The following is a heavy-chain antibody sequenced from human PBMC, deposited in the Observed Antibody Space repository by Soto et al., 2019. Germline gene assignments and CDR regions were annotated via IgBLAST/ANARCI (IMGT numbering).Heavy chain of an antibody. V-gene: IGHV4-30-4*01. CDR3: ARDMGSAMTTRIFDH. D-gene: IGHD4-17*01. Sequence: QVLVQESGPGLVKPSQTLTLSCTVSGGSVDSGNHYWNWIRQPPGKGLEWVGYIYYGESTYYNPPLKSRATIAVDTSQRRFSLRLTSVTAADTAVYYCARDMGSAMTTRIFDHWGQGTLVTVSS. CDR1: GGSVDSGNHY. J-gene: IGHJ4*02. CDR2: IYYGEST.